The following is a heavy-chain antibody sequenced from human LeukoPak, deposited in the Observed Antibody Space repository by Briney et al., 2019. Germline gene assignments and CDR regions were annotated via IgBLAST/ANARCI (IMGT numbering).Heavy chain of an antibody. D-gene: IGHD1-26*01. V-gene: IGHV4-59*08. CDR2: ISYSGSP. CDR1: GGSISGYY. Sequence: PSETLSLTCTVSGGSISGYYWTWIRRAPGKGMELIGYISYSGSPNYNPSFKSRVTISVDMSKNQFSLNLRAVTAADTAVYYCARHRPWEVLREAWFDPWGQATLVTVSS. J-gene: IGHJ5*02. CDR3: ARHRPWEVLREAWFDP.